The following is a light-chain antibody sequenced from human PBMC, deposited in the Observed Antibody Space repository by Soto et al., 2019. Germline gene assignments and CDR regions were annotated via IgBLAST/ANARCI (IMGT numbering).Light chain of an antibody. J-gene: IGKJ1*01. CDR1: QSVSSSY. Sequence: EIVLTPSPVTLSLSPGERATLSCRASQSVSSSYLAWYQQKPGQAPRLLIYGTSSRATAIPDRFSGSGSGTDFTLTISRLEPEDFAVYYCQQYGSSSWTFGQGTKVDIK. CDR3: QQYGSSSWT. V-gene: IGKV3-20*01. CDR2: GTS.